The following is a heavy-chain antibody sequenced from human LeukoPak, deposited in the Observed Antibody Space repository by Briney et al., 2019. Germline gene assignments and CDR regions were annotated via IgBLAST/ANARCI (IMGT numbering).Heavy chain of an antibody. CDR3: ARALGIAAAYTNFDY. D-gene: IGHD6-13*01. CDR1: GYTFTSYY. J-gene: IGHJ4*02. Sequence: ASVKVSCKASGYTFTSYYMHWVRQAPGQGLEWMGIINPSGGSTSYAQKFQGRVTMTRDTSTSTVYMELSSLRSEDTAVYYCARALGIAAAYTNFDYWGQGTLVTVSS. CDR2: INPSGGST. V-gene: IGHV1-46*01.